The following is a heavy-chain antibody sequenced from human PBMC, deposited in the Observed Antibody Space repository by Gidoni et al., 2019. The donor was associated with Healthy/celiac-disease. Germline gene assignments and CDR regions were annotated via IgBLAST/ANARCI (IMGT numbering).Heavy chain of an antibody. D-gene: IGHD5-18*01. CDR3: TTRARYSYGPDY. CDR2: IKSKTDGGTT. Sequence: EVQLVGSGGGLVKPGGSLRLSCAASGFTFSNAWMSWVRQAPGKGLEWVGRIKSKTDGGTTDYAAPVKGRFTISRDDSKNTLYLQMNSLKTEDTAVYYCTTRARYSYGPDYWGQGTLVTVSS. CDR1: GFTFSNAW. J-gene: IGHJ4*02. V-gene: IGHV3-15*01.